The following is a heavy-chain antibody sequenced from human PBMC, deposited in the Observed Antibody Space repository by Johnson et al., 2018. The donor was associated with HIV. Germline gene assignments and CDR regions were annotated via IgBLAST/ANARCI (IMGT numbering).Heavy chain of an antibody. J-gene: IGHJ3*02. Sequence: QVQLVESGGGVVQPGRSLRLSCAASGFTFSSYAMHWVRRAPGKGLEWVAIISYDGSSKYYADSVKGRFTISRDNSKNTLYLQMNSLRAEDTAVYHCARAHYSESSGHWGTGAFDIWGQGTMVTVSS. D-gene: IGHD3-22*01. V-gene: IGHV3-30-3*01. CDR2: ISYDGSSK. CDR3: ARAHYSESSGHWGTGAFDI. CDR1: GFTFSSYA.